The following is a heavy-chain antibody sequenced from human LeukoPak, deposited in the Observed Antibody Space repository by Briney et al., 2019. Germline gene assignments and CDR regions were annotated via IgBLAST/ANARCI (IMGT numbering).Heavy chain of an antibody. CDR1: GFTFGSYW. CDR2: INQDGTEK. CDR3: ARDEMYYYGSGSYYKGDY. D-gene: IGHD3-10*01. J-gene: IGHJ4*02. V-gene: IGHV3-7*01. Sequence: GGSLRLSCAASGFTFGSYWMTWVRQAPGKGLEWVASINQDGTEKQFVDSVKGRFTISRDNAENSVYLQMTSLRAEDTAVYFCARDEMYYYGSGSYYKGDYWGQGTLVTVSS.